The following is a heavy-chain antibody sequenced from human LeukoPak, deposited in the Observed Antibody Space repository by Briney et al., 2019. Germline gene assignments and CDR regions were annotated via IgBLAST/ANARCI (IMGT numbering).Heavy chain of an antibody. V-gene: IGHV3-30*02. Sequence: GSLRLSCAASGFTFSSYGMHWVRQAPGKGLEWVAFIRYDGSNKYYADSVKGRFTISRDNSKNTLYLQMNSLRAEDTAIYYCAKDRLTLDAFDIWGQGTMVTVSS. CDR3: AKDRLTLDAFDI. D-gene: IGHD2-21*02. J-gene: IGHJ3*02. CDR2: IRYDGSNK. CDR1: GFTFSSYG.